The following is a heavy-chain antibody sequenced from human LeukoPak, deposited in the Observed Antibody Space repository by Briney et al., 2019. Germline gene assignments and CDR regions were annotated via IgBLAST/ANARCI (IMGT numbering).Heavy chain of an antibody. J-gene: IGHJ3*02. V-gene: IGHV1-2*02. D-gene: IGHD2-21*01. CDR1: GYTFIGYY. CDR3: ATDRGDGSFDI. CDR2: IKPKSGGT. Sequence: ASVKVSCKASGYTFIGYYIHWVRHAPGQGLEWMGWIKPKSGGTNYAQKFQGRVTMTGDTSISTVYMELSRLRSDDTAVYYCATDRGDGSFDIWGQGTMVTVSS.